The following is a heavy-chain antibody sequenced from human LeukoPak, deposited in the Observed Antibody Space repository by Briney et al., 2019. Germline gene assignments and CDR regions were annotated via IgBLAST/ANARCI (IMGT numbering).Heavy chain of an antibody. V-gene: IGHV3-23*01. CDR2: IRSNGEA. J-gene: IGHJ4*02. D-gene: IGHD3-16*01. CDR3: AKASWVSSTDAVR. Sequence: GGSLRLSCAASGLSFSSFAMSWVRQGPARGLEWVSSIRSNGEAFYADSVKGRFTLSSDSSRNTVYFQLNNLRVEDTAIYYCAKASWVSSTDAVRWGQGTLSPSP. CDR1: GLSFSSFA.